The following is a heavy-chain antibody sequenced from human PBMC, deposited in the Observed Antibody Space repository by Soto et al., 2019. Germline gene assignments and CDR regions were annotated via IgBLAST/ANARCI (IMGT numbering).Heavy chain of an antibody. D-gene: IGHD4-17*01. Sequence: SVKVSCKASGGTFSSYTISWVRQAPGQGLEWMGRIIPILGIANYAQKFQGRVTITADKSTSTAYMELSSLRSEDTAVYYCAREGTYIYGGFDIWGQGTMVTVSS. CDR2: IIPILGIA. J-gene: IGHJ3*02. V-gene: IGHV1-69*04. CDR3: AREGTYIYGGFDI. CDR1: GGTFSSYT.